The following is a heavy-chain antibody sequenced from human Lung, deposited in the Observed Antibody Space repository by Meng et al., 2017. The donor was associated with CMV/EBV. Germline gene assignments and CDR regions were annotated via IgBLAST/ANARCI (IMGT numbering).Heavy chain of an antibody. Sequence: SETXSLTCAVYGGSFSGYYWSWIRQPPGKGLEWIGEINHSGSTNYNPSLKSRVTISVDTSKNQFSLKLSSVTAADTAVYYCARYDFWSGYVYWGQGTVVTVSS. CDR2: INHSGST. CDR1: GGSFSGYY. J-gene: IGHJ4*02. D-gene: IGHD3-3*01. V-gene: IGHV4-34*01. CDR3: ARYDFWSGYVY.